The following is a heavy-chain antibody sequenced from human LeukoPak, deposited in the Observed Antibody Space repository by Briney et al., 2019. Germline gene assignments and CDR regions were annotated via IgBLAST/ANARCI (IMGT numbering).Heavy chain of an antibody. CDR3: ARGGFLGPDY. D-gene: IGHD3-16*01. CDR2: ISDSGGNT. V-gene: IGHV3-23*01. Sequence: GGSLRLSCAASGFTFSSYAMTWVRQAPGKGLGWVSTISDSGGNTYYADSVAGRFTISRGNSRDTLYLQMNSLRADDTAVYFCARGGFLGPDYWGQGTLVTASS. J-gene: IGHJ4*02. CDR1: GFTFSSYA.